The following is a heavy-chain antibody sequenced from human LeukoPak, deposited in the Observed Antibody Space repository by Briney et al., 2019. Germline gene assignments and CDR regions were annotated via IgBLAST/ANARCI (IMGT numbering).Heavy chain of an antibody. CDR1: GFTVSSNY. J-gene: IGHJ4*02. CDR2: IYSGGST. D-gene: IGHD6-6*01. CDR3: ARVAFRSSSYISGIDY. Sequence: PGGSLRLSCAASGFTVSSNYMSWVRQAPGKGLEWVSAIYSGGSTYYADSVKGRFTISRDNSKNTLYLQMNSLRAEDTAVYYCARVAFRSSSYISGIDYWGQGTLVTVSS. V-gene: IGHV3-53*01.